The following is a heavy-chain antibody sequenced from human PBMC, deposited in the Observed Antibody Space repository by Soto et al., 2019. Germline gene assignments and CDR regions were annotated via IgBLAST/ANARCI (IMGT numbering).Heavy chain of an antibody. Sequence: EVQLVESGGGLVKPGGSLRLSCAASGFIFSSYTMNWVRQAPGKGLEWVSSISASSTYIYYADSLKGRFTISRDNAHNSSYLQVDSLRAEATAAYYCDSGWRRDSWMYWGQGTLVTVSS. J-gene: IGHJ4*02. V-gene: IGHV3-21*04. CDR2: ISASSTYI. CDR1: GFIFSSYT. D-gene: IGHD6-19*01. CDR3: DSGWRRDSWMY.